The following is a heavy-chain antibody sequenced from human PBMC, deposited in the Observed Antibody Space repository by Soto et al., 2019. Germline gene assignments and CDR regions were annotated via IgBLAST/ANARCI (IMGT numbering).Heavy chain of an antibody. CDR1: GYTFSDYY. V-gene: IGHV1-2*02. Sequence: ASVKVSCKASGYTFSDYYIHWVRQAPGQGLEWMGCINPNSGGTKYAPKFQGGVTMTRDTSITTAYMEFSRLRSGDTAVYYCAREPATAKPEGVDFWGQGTLVTVSS. D-gene: IGHD1-1*01. CDR2: INPNSGGT. CDR3: AREPATAKPEGVDF. J-gene: IGHJ4*02.